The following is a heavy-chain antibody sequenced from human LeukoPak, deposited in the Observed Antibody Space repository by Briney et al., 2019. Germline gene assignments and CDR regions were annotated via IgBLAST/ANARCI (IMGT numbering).Heavy chain of an antibody. J-gene: IGHJ4*02. CDR1: GGSISSSSYY. Sequence: PSETLSLTCTVSGGSISSSSYYWAWIRQPPGKGLEWIGSSSYSGSPYYNPSLKSRVTISVDTSQNQFSLKLSSVTAADTAVYYCARRGSGLDYWDQGTLVTVSS. D-gene: IGHD6-19*01. CDR2: SSYSGSP. CDR3: ARRGSGLDY. V-gene: IGHV4-39*07.